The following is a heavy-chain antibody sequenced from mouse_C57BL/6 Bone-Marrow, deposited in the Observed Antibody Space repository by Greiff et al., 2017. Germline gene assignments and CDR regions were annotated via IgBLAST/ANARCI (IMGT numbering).Heavy chain of an antibody. CDR2: INSDGGST. CDR1: EYEFPSHD. V-gene: IGHV5-2*01. CDR3: ASLTTDYAMDY. D-gene: IGHD1-1*01. Sequence: DVMLVESGGGLVQPGESLKLSCESNEYEFPSHDMSWVRKTPGKRLELVAAINSDGGSTYYPDTMERRFIISRDNTKKTLYLQMSSLRSEDTALYYCASLTTDYAMDYWGQGTSVTVSS. J-gene: IGHJ4*01.